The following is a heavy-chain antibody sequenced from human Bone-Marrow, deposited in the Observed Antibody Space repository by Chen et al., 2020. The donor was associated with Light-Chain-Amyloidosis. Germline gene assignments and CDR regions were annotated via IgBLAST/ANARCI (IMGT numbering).Heavy chain of an antibody. CDR3: TRGSRAAVGWGSGYFDY. J-gene: IGHJ4*03. CDR2: IYNDADGST. CDR1: GFSVSSIY. Sequence: DVQLVETGGGLIQPGGSLRLSCAASGFSVSSIYRNWVRQAPGKEPEWVAVIYNDADGSTHYADSVMGRFVISSDNSKNMVYLQMNSLRAEDTATYHCTRGSRAAVGWGSGYFDYWGQGTLVTVSS. V-gene: IGHV3-53*02. D-gene: IGHD6-13*01.